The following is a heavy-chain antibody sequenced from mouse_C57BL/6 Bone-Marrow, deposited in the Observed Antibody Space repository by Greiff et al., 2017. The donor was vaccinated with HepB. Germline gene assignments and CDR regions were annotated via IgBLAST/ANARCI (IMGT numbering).Heavy chain of an antibody. CDR2: IYPNSGGN. J-gene: IGHJ2*01. CDR3: AEDDGYSFDY. Sequence: EVKLEESGPELVKPGASVKMSCKASGYTFTDYYMHWVKQSPGKSLEWIGYIYPNSGGNDYNQKFKGKATLTVDKSSSTAYMELRSLTSEDSAVYYCAEDDGYSFDYWGQVTTLTVST. CDR1: GYTFTDYY. V-gene: IGHV1-34*01. D-gene: IGHD2-3*01.